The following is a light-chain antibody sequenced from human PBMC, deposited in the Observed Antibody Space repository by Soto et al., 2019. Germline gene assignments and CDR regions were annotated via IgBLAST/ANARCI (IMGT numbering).Light chain of an antibody. Sequence: QSALTQPASVSGSPGQSITISCTGTSSDVGGYNYVSWYQQHPRKAPKRMIYEVSNRRSGVSNHFSGSKSANTASLTISGLQAEDEADYCCSSYTSSSTLVFGTGTKLTVL. V-gene: IGLV2-14*01. J-gene: IGLJ1*01. CDR2: EVS. CDR1: SSDVGGYNY. CDR3: SSYTSSSTLV.